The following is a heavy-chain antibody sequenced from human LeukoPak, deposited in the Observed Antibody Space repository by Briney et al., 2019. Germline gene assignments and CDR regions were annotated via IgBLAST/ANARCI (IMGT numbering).Heavy chain of an antibody. CDR2: IKDFGSEK. CDR1: GFTFSNYW. CDR3: VRTRVVVTAYFDY. Sequence: GGTLRLSCAASGFTFSNYWMSWVRQAPGKGLEWVANIKDFGSEKYYVDSVKGRFTISRDNAKNSLYLQMNSLRAEDTALYYCVRTRVVVTAYFDYWGQGTLVTVSS. V-gene: IGHV3-7*01. J-gene: IGHJ4*02. D-gene: IGHD2-21*02.